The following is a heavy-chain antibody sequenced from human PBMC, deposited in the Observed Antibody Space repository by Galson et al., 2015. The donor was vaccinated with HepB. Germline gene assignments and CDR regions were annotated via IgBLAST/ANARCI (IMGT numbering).Heavy chain of an antibody. D-gene: IGHD3-10*01. V-gene: IGHV3-30*02. J-gene: IGHJ4*02. CDR2: IRYDGSNK. Sequence: LRLSCAASGFTFSSYGMHWVRQAPGKGLEWVAFIRYDGSNKYYADSVKGRFTISRDNSKNTLYLQMNSLRAEDTAVYYCAKDRYYGSGTYFDYWGQGTLVTVSS. CDR3: AKDRYYGSGTYFDY. CDR1: GFTFSSYG.